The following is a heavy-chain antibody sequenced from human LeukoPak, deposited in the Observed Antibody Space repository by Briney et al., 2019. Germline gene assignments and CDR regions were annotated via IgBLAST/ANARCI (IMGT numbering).Heavy chain of an antibody. Sequence: PSETLSLTCTVSGGSISSYYWSWIRQPPGKGLEWIGYIYYSGSTNYNPSLKSRVIISVDTSKNQFSLKLSPVTAADTAVYYCARYDGSYWDWGQGTLVTVSS. D-gene: IGHD1-26*01. CDR3: ARYDGSYWD. J-gene: IGHJ4*02. CDR2: IYYSGST. CDR1: GGSISSYY. V-gene: IGHV4-59*08.